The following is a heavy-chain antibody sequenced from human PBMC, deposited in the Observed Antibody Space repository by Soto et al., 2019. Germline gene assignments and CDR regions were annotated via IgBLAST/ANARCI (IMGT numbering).Heavy chain of an antibody. CDR1: GFTFSQFP. D-gene: IGHD2-2*01. CDR3: ARDKGSSSWHSFDH. Sequence: PGGSLRLSCAASGFTFSQFPMNWVRQAPWKGLEWISYISTGSSAIHYADSVRGRFTIFRDEATNSLYLQMNSLRAEDTAVYYCARDKGSSSWHSFDHWGQGTLVTVSS. J-gene: IGHJ4*02. V-gene: IGHV3-48*01. CDR2: ISTGSSAI.